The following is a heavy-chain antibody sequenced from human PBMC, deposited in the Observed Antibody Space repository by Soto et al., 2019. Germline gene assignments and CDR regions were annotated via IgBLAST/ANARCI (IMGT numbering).Heavy chain of an antibody. CDR2: IYYSGST. CDR3: ARALYGSGVLDV. J-gene: IGHJ6*02. V-gene: IGHV4-59*02. CDR1: CGSVTSYY. D-gene: IGHD3-10*01. Sequence: SETLSLTCTFSCGSVTSYYWSCIRQPPGKALEWIGTIYYSGSTNYNPSLKSRVSISVDTSKNQFSLKVGSVTAADTAVYFCARALYGSGVLDVWGQGTTVTVSS.